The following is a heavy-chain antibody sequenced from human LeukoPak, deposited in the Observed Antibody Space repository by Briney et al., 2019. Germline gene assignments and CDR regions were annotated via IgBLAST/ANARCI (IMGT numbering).Heavy chain of an antibody. V-gene: IGHV1-69-2*01. Sequence: VKISCKASGYTFNDYYIHWVQQAPGKGVEWMGRVDLEDGDTIYAEKFQGRVTITADTSTDTAYMDLSSLRSFDTAVYYCARGSRSFDWLRSYFDFWGQGTLVSVSS. CDR1: GYTFNDYY. D-gene: IGHD3-9*01. J-gene: IGHJ4*02. CDR3: ARGSRSFDWLRSYFDF. CDR2: VDLEDGDT.